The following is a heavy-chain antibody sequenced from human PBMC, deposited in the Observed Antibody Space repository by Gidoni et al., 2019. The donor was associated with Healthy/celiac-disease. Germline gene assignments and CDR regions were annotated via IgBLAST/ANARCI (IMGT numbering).Heavy chain of an antibody. CDR3: ASGVRGDYVGFDY. Sequence: EVQLVESGGGLVQPGGSLRLSCAGSGFTFSSYAMSWVRQAPGKGLEWVSGISGSGGSTYYADSVKGRFTISRDNSKNTLYLQMNSLRAEDTAVYYCASGVRGDYVGFDYWGQGTLVTVSS. J-gene: IGHJ4*02. CDR1: GFTFSSYA. V-gene: IGHV3-23*04. CDR2: ISGSGGST. D-gene: IGHD4-17*01.